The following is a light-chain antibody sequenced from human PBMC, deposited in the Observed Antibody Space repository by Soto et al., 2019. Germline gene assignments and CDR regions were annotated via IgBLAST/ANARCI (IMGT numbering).Light chain of an antibody. Sequence: QSALTQPRSVSGSPGQSVTISCTGTSCDVGGYDFVSWFQHHPGKPPKLIMYDVSKRPSGVPDRFSGSKSGNTASLTISGLQAEDEADYYCCSYAGSYTFVFGTGTKLTVL. J-gene: IGLJ1*01. CDR2: DVS. CDR1: SCDVGGYDF. CDR3: CSYAGSYTFV. V-gene: IGLV2-11*01.